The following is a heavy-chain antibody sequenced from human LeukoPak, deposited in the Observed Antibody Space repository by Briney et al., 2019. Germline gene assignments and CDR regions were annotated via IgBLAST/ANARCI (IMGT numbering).Heavy chain of an antibody. CDR3: ARAGELVARNWFDP. Sequence: SETLSLTCTVSGGSISSSSYYWGWIRQPPGKGLEWIGSIYYSGSTYYNPSLKSRVTISVDTSKNQFSLKLSSVTAADTAVYYCARAGELVARNWFDPWGQGTLVTVSS. CDR2: IYYSGST. CDR1: GGSISSSSYY. D-gene: IGHD5-12*01. V-gene: IGHV4-39*01. J-gene: IGHJ5*02.